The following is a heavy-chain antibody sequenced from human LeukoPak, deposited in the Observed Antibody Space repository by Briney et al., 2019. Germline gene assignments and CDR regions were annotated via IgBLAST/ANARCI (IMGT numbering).Heavy chain of an antibody. Sequence: PSETLSLTCTVSGGSISSSDYYWGWIRQPPGKGLEWIGSIYYGGSTYYNPSLKSRVTISVDTSMNQFSLKLSFVTTADTAVHYCARALGYCSGGSCTRGYNWFDPWGQGTLVTVPS. CDR1: GGSISSSDYY. D-gene: IGHD2-15*01. CDR3: ARALGYCSGGSCTRGYNWFDP. CDR2: IYYGGST. V-gene: IGHV4-39*01. J-gene: IGHJ5*02.